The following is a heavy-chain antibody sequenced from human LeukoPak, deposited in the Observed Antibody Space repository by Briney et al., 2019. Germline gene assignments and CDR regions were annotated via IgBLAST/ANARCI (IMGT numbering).Heavy chain of an antibody. D-gene: IGHD1-26*01. V-gene: IGHV3-33*08. CDR1: GFTFSSYG. J-gene: IGHJ4*02. CDR3: ARRSSGTSGLDY. Sequence: GRSLRLSCAASGFTFSSYGMHWVRQAPGKGLEWVAVIWTDGSKKSYADSVKGRFTFTRDNSKNMLYLQMDSLRADDTAVYYCARRSSGTSGLDYWGQGILVTVSS. CDR2: IWTDGSKK.